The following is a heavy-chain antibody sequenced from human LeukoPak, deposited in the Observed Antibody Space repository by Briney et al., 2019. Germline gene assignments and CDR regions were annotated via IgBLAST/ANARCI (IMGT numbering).Heavy chain of an antibody. CDR1: GYSFTSYW. V-gene: IGHV5-51*03. Sequence: GESLKISCKGSGYSFTSYWIGWVRQMPGKGLEWVGIIYPGDSDTRYSPSFQGQVTISADKSISTAYLQWSSLKASDTAMYYCARVDPGYCSGGSCYSGSVDYWGQGTLVTVSS. CDR2: IYPGDSDT. J-gene: IGHJ4*02. CDR3: ARVDPGYCSGGSCYSGSVDY. D-gene: IGHD2-15*01.